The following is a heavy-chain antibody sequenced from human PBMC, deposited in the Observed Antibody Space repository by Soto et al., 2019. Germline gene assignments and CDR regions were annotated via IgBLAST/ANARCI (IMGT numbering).Heavy chain of an antibody. CDR3: ARLRFLEWLVNWFDP. D-gene: IGHD3-3*01. CDR1: GGSVSSGSYY. J-gene: IGHJ5*02. Sequence: PSETLSLTCTVSGGSVSSGSYYWSWIRQPPGKGLEWIGYIYYSGGTNYNPSLKSRVTISVDTSKNQFSLKLSSVTAADTAVYYCARLRFLEWLVNWFDPWGQGTLVTVSS. V-gene: IGHV4-61*01. CDR2: IYYSGGT.